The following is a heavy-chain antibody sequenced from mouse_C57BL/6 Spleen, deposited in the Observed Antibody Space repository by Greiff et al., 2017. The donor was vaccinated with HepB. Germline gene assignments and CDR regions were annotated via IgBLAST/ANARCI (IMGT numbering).Heavy chain of an antibody. CDR2: IHPSDSDT. V-gene: IGHV1-74*01. CDR1: GYTFTSYW. D-gene: IGHD1-1*01. J-gene: IGHJ4*01. Sequence: QVQLQQPGAELVKPGASVKVSCKASGYTFTSYWMHWVKQRPGQGLEWIGRIHPSDSDTNYNQKFKGKATLTVDKSSSTAYMQLSSLTSEDSAVYYCAIPSYYDYAMDYWGQGTSVTVSS. CDR3: AIPSYYDYAMDY.